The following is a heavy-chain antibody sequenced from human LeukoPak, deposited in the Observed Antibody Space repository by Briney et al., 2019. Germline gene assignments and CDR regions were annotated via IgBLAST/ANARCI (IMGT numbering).Heavy chain of an antibody. J-gene: IGHJ4*02. V-gene: IGHV3-21*01. D-gene: IGHD4-23*01. CDR1: GFTFSSYS. Sequence: GGSLRLSCAASGFTFSSYSMSWVRQAPGKGLEWVSSISCSSSYIYYADSVKGRFTISRDNAKNSLYLQMNSLRAEDTAVYYCARDWASVALDYWGQGTLVTVSS. CDR3: ARDWASVALDY. CDR2: ISCSSSYI.